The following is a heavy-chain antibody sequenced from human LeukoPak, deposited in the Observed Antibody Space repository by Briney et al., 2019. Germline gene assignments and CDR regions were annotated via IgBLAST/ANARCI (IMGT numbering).Heavy chain of an antibody. Sequence: SQTLSLTCTVSGGSISSGDYYWSWIRQPPGKGLEWIGYIYYSGSTNYNPSLKSRVTISVDTSKNQFSLKLSSVTAADTAVYYCARVTYYYDSSGYSWFDPWGQGTLVTVSS. D-gene: IGHD3-22*01. V-gene: IGHV4-61*08. CDR3: ARVTYYYDSSGYSWFDP. J-gene: IGHJ5*02. CDR1: GGSISSGDYY. CDR2: IYYSGST.